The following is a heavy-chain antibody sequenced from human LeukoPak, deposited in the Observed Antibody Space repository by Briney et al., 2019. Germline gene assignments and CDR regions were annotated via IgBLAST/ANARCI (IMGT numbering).Heavy chain of an antibody. CDR3: ARVYSSSWYPRAFDI. CDR1: GGSISSYY. D-gene: IGHD6-13*01. Sequence: PSETLSLTCTVSGGSISSYYWSWIRQPPGKGLEWIGYIYYSGSTNYNPSLKSRVTISVDTSKNQFSLKLSSVTAADTAVYYCARVYSSSWYPRAFDIWGQGTMVTVSS. V-gene: IGHV4-59*01. J-gene: IGHJ3*02. CDR2: IYYSGST.